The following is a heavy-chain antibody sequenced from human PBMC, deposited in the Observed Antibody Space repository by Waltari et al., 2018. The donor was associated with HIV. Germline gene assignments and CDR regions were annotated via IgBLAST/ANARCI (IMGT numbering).Heavy chain of an antibody. V-gene: IGHV3-7*01. D-gene: IGHD6-6*01. CDR1: GFPFSSYW. Sequence: EVQLVESGGGLVQPGGSLRLSCAASGFPFSSYWMSWVRQAPGKGLEWVANIKQDGSEKYYVDSVKGRFTISRDNAKNSLYLQMNSLRAEDTAVYYCARDQYSSSSFDYWGQGTLVTVSS. J-gene: IGHJ4*02. CDR2: IKQDGSEK. CDR3: ARDQYSSSSFDY.